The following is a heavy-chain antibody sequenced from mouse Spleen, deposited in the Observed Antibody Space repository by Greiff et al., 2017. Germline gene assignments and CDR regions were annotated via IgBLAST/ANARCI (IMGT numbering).Heavy chain of an antibody. CDR1: GYTFTSYG. Sequence: VQLKESGAELVRPGSSVKMSCKTSGYTFTSYGINWVKQRPGQGLEWIGYIYIGSGYTEYNEKFKGKATLTSDTSSSTAYMQLSSLTSEDSAIYFCARRGGVSYYYAMDYWGQGTSVTVSS. CDR2: IYIGSGYT. V-gene: IGHV1-58*01. CDR3: ARRGGVSYYYAMDY. J-gene: IGHJ4*01.